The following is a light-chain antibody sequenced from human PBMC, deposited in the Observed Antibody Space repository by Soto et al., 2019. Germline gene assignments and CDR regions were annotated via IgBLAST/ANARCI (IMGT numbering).Light chain of an antibody. CDR3: QQYNVYSPWT. CDR1: QSISGW. V-gene: IGKV1-5*01. J-gene: IGKJ1*01. CDR2: DAS. Sequence: DIQMTQTPSTLSASVGDRVIITCRASQSISGWLAWYQQKPGKAPNLLIYDASNLESGVPSRFSGSVSGTEFTLTISSLHPDDFATYYSQQYNVYSPWTFGQGTKVDIK.